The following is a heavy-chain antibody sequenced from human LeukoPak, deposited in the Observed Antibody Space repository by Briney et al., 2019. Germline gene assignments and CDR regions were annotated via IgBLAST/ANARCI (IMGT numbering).Heavy chain of an antibody. Sequence: SETLSLTCTVSGGSISSGDYYWSWIRQPPGKGLEWIGYIYYSGSTYYNPSLKSRVTISVDTSKNQFSLKLSSVIAADTAVYYCARDRTGYYMDVWGKGTTVTVSS. D-gene: IGHD4-17*01. CDR3: ARDRTGYYMDV. CDR2: IYYSGST. CDR1: GGSISSGDYY. J-gene: IGHJ6*03. V-gene: IGHV4-30-4*01.